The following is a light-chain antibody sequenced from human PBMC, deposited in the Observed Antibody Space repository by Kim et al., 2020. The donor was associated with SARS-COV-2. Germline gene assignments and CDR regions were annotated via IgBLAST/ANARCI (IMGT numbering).Light chain of an antibody. J-gene: IGKJ2*01. CDR2: AAS. Sequence: SASAGDRVTITWRASQDISSWLAWYQQRPGKAPKRLIYAASSLQSGVPSRFSGSGSGRDFTLTISSLEPEDFATYYCQQANSFPYTFGQGTKLEIK. CDR3: QQANSFPYT. V-gene: IGKV1-12*01. CDR1: QDISSW.